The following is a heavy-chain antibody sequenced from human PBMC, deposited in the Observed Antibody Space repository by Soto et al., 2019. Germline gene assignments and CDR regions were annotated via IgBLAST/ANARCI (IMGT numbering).Heavy chain of an antibody. CDR2: ISYDGSNK. J-gene: IGHJ4*02. V-gene: IGHV3-30-3*01. CDR1: GFTFSSYA. D-gene: IGHD5-18*01. Sequence: QVQLVESGGGVVQPGRSLRLSCAASGFTFSSYAMHWVRQAPGKGLEWVAVISYDGSNKYYADSVKGRFTISRDNSKNTLYLQMNSLRAEDTAVYYCARGDTAMREYYFDYWGQGTLVTVSS. CDR3: ARGDTAMREYYFDY.